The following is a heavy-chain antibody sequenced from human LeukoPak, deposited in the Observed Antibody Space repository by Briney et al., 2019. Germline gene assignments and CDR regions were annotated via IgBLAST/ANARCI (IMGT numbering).Heavy chain of an antibody. CDR3: AKDRWGSGGSGGGDY. J-gene: IGHJ4*02. D-gene: IGHD2-15*01. CDR2: ISGSGSST. Sequence: GGPLRLSCAASGFTFPNYGMTWVRQAPGKGLEWVSTISGSGSSTYYADSVKGRFTLSRDNSKSTVSLQMDSLRVEDTAVYYCAKDRWGSGGSGGGDYWGQGTLVTVSS. V-gene: IGHV3-23*01. CDR1: GFTFPNYG.